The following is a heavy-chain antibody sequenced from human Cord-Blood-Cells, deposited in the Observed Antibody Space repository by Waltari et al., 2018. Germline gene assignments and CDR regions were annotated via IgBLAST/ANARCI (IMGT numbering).Heavy chain of an antibody. Sequence: QVQLVQSGAEVKKPGSSVKVSCKASGGTFSSYAISWVRQAPGQGLEWMGGIIPIFGTANYAQKFQGRVTITADKSTSTAYMELSSLRAEDTAVYYCQGYYDSSGYSEHWGQGTLVTVSS. CDR2: IIPIFGTA. V-gene: IGHV1-69*06. CDR3: QGYYDSSGYSEH. J-gene: IGHJ4*02. D-gene: IGHD3-22*01. CDR1: GGTFSSYA.